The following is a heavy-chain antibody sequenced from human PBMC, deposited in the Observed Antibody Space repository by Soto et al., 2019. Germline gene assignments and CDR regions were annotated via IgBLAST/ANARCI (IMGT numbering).Heavy chain of an antibody. Sequence: GESLKISCMGSGYKVSTWHNFTSYWIAWVRQMPGEGLEWMGIIYPGDSDTRYSPSFQGQVTISADKSISTAYLQWSSLKASDTAMYYCARPREAGKNYYGVDVWGQGTTVTVSS. V-gene: IGHV5-51*01. CDR3: ARPREAGKNYYGVDV. J-gene: IGHJ6*02. CDR1: GYKVSTWHNFTSYW. CDR2: IYPGDSDT. D-gene: IGHD6-19*01.